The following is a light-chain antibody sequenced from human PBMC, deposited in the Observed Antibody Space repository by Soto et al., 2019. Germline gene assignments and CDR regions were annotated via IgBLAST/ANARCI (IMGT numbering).Light chain of an antibody. J-gene: IGKJ4*01. Sequence: VQMTQSSSSLSASVGDRVIITCRANQSIANYLNWFQQKPGKAPKLLISDASHLQMGAPSRFSGSGSGTDFVLTISCLQSEDFATYYCQQYEYLPLTFGGGTRV. CDR2: DAS. V-gene: IGKV1-33*01. CDR1: QSIANY. CDR3: QQYEYLPLT.